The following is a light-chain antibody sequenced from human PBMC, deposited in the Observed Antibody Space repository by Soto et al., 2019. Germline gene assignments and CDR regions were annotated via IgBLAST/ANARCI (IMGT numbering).Light chain of an antibody. Sequence: QSALTQPASVSGSPGQSIALSCTGTSSDVGTYNLVSWYQQHPGKAPKLLISEGGKRPSGVSDRLSGSKSGNTASLTISGLQAEDEADYYCCSFAAGNTYVFGTGTKLTVL. CDR3: CSFAAGNTYV. CDR1: SSDVGTYNL. CDR2: EGG. V-gene: IGLV2-23*01. J-gene: IGLJ1*01.